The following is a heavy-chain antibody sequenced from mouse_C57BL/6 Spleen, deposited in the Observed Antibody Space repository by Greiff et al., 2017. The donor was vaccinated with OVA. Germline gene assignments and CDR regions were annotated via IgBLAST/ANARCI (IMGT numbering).Heavy chain of an antibody. CDR2: IYPGDGDT. CDR3: ARTYDYDGGAMDY. D-gene: IGHD2-4*01. V-gene: IGHV1-80*01. Sequence: QVQLQQSGAELVKPGASVKISCKASGYAFSSYWMNWVKQRPGRGLEWIGQIYPGDGDTTYNGKFKGKATLTADKSSSTAYMQLSSLTSEDSAVYFCARTYDYDGGAMDYWGQGTSVTVSS. J-gene: IGHJ4*01. CDR1: GYAFSSYW.